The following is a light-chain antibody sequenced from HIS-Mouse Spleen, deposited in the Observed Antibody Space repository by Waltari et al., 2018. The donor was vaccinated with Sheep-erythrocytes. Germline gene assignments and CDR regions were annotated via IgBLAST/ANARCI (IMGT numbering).Light chain of an antibody. V-gene: IGLV2-8*01. Sequence: QSALTQPPPASGSPGQSVPTSCTGTSSDAGGYNYVPWYQQHPGKAPKLMIYEVSKRPSGVPDRFSGSKSGNTASLTVSGLQAEDEADYYCSSYAGSNNWVFGGGTKLTVL. CDR1: SSDAGGYNY. CDR3: SSYAGSNNWV. CDR2: EVS. J-gene: IGLJ3*02.